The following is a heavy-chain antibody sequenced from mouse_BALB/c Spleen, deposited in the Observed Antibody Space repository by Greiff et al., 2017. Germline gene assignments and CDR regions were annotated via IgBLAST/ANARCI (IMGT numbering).Heavy chain of an antibody. CDR2: IDPANGNT. D-gene: IGHD2-5*01. CDR3: ARGPNIVGADALDY. J-gene: IGHJ4*01. CDR1: GFNIKDSY. Sequence: EVQLQQSGAELVKPGASVKLSCTASGFNIKDSYMHWVKQRPEQGLEWIGWIDPANGNTKYDPKFQGKATISADTSSNTAYLQLSSLTSEDTAVYYCARGPNIVGADALDYWGQGTSVTVSA. V-gene: IGHV14-3*02.